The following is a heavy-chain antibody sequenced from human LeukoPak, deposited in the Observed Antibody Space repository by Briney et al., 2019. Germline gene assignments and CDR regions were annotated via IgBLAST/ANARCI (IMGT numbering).Heavy chain of an antibody. J-gene: IGHJ4*02. Sequence: GGSLRLSCAASGFTSSSYGMHWVRQAPGKGLEWVAVIWYDGSNKYYADSVKGRFTISRDNSKNTLYLQMNSLRAEDTAVYYCARAGTRGYYFDYWGQGTLVTVSS. V-gene: IGHV3-33*01. CDR1: GFTSSSYG. D-gene: IGHD6-13*01. CDR2: IWYDGSNK. CDR3: ARAGTRGYYFDY.